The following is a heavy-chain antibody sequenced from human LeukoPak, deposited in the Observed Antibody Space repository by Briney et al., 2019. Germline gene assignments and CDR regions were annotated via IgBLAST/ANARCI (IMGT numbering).Heavy chain of an antibody. J-gene: IGHJ4*02. V-gene: IGHV3-23*01. Sequence: GGSLRLSCTASGFAFSSYAMSWVRQAPGVGLEWVSAIDGGGGSTWHADSVKGRFTISRDNSKNTLYMQMNSLRAEDTAVYYCAKDFYDNSGSRYDYWGQGTLVTGSS. CDR3: AKDFYDNSGSRYDY. CDR2: IDGGGGST. D-gene: IGHD3-22*01. CDR1: GFAFSSYA.